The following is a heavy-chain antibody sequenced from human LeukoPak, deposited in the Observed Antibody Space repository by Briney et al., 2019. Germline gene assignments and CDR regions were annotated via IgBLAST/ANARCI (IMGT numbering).Heavy chain of an antibody. D-gene: IGHD6-19*01. V-gene: IGHV4-61*09. CDR2: IYTSGST. CDR3: ARGIRIPVTGRYFYYYMDV. CDR1: GGSISNGSYT. Sequence: SQTLSLTCTVSGGSISNGSYTWNWIRQPAGKGLEWIGQIYTSGSTNYRSSLTSRVTISRDTSKNQSSLKLSSVTAADTAVYYCARGIRIPVTGRYFYYYMDVWGNGTTVTVSS. J-gene: IGHJ6*03.